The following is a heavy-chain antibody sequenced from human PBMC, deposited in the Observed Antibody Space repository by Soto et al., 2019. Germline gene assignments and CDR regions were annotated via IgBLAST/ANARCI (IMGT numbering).Heavy chain of an antibody. D-gene: IGHD2-2*01. CDR2: INPKSGDT. CDR1: GYTFTGYY. V-gene: IGHV1-2*02. J-gene: IGHJ4*02. CDR3: ARAPGSATAMNY. Sequence: ASVKVSCKASGYTFTGYYIHWVRQAPGQGLEWMAWINPKSGDTNYAQRFQGRVTMTRDTSISTAYMELTSLRSDDTAVYYCARAPGSATAMNYWGQGTLVTVSS.